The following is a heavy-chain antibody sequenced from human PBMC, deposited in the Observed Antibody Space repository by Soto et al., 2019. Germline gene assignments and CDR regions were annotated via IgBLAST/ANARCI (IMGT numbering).Heavy chain of an antibody. D-gene: IGHD6-6*01. Sequence: QVQLVQSGGEVKKPGASVKVSCKTSGYSFTTYGISWVRQAPGQGLEWMGWISGYNGNTHYAQKFQGRVSMTTDTSTTTAYVELSSLRSDDTAVYHWAREAPAPYYADGMDVWGQGTTVTVSS. CDR2: ISGYNGNT. J-gene: IGHJ6*02. V-gene: IGHV1-18*01. CDR1: GYSFTTYG. CDR3: AREAPAPYYADGMDV.